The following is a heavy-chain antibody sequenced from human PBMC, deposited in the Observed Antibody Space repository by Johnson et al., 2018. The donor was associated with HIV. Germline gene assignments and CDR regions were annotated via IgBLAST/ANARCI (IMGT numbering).Heavy chain of an antibody. CDR3: ARDWNNWNYGVPDAFDI. J-gene: IGHJ3*02. CDR1: GFNLGDYA. V-gene: IGHV3-9*01. Sequence: VQLVESGGGLVQPVRSLRLSCAASGFNLGDYAMHWVRQAPGKGLEWVSGISWKSGSKGYADSVKGRFTISRDNAKNSLYLQMNSLRAEDTAVYYCARDWNNWNYGVPDAFDIWGQGTMVTVAS. CDR2: ISWKSGSK. D-gene: IGHD1-7*01.